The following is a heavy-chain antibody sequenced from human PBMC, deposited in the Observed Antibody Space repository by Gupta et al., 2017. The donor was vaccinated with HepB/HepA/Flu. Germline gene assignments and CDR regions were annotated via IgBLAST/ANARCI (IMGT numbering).Heavy chain of an antibody. Sequence: EVQLVESGGGLVQPGGSLRLSCAASGFTFSSYEMKWVRQAPGKGLEWVSYISSSGSTKYYADSVKGRFTISRDNAKNSLYLQVNSLRAEDTAVYYCARVSSSGWFPDSWGQGTLVTVSS. V-gene: IGHV3-48*03. CDR2: ISSSGSTK. CDR3: ARVSSSGWFPDS. CDR1: GFTFSSYE. J-gene: IGHJ4*02. D-gene: IGHD6-19*01.